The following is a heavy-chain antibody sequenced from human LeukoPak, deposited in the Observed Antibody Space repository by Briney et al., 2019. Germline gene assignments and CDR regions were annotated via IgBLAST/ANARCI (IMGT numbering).Heavy chain of an antibody. CDR2: ISANGNDK. V-gene: IGHV3-7*03. CDR3: VREVFFQCDS. Sequence: GGSLRLSCAASGFTFRKYWMAWVRQAPGQGLEWVASISANGNDKDYADSVQGRFTIFRDNAKNSLSLQMNSLRAEDTALYYCVREVFFQCDSWGQGPLVTVSA. J-gene: IGHJ4*02. CDR1: GFTFRKYW.